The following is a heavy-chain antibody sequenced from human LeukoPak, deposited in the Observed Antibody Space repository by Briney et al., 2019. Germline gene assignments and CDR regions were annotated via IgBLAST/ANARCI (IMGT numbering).Heavy chain of an antibody. CDR2: IRYDGSNK. Sequence: GGSLRLSCAASGFTFSRYGMHWVRQAPGKGLEWVVFIRYDGSNKYYADSVKGRFTISRDNSKNTLYLQMNSLRAEDTAVYYCAKEDYDILTGSAFDYWGQGTLVTVSS. J-gene: IGHJ4*02. CDR1: GFTFSRYG. D-gene: IGHD3-9*01. V-gene: IGHV3-30*02. CDR3: AKEDYDILTGSAFDY.